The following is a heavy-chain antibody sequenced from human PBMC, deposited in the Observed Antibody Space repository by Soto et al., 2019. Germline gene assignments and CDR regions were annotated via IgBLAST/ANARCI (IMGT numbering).Heavy chain of an antibody. V-gene: IGHV3-7*04. D-gene: IGHD6-13*01. Sequence: GSLRLSCAASGFTFSSYWMSWVRQAPGKGLEWVANIKQDGSEKYYVDSVKGRFTISRDNAKNSLYLQMNSLRAEDTAVYYCARGRSEQQPYYYGMDVWGQGTTVTVSS. CDR2: IKQDGSEK. CDR3: ARGRSEQQPYYYGMDV. CDR1: GFTFSSYW. J-gene: IGHJ6*02.